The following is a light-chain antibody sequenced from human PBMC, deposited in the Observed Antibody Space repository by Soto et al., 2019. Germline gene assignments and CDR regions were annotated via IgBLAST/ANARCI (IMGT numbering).Light chain of an antibody. J-gene: IGKJ4*01. Sequence: EIFLTQSPATLSLSRWEIATLSCRASQSVSSYLAWYQQKPGQAPRLLIYDASNRATGIPARFSGSGSGTDFTLTISSLEPEDFAVYYCQQRSNWLGTFGGGTKVDIK. CDR2: DAS. CDR1: QSVSSY. V-gene: IGKV3-11*01. CDR3: QQRSNWLGT.